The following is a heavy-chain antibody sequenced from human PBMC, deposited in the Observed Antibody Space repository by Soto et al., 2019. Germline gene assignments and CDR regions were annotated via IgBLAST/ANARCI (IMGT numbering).Heavy chain of an antibody. CDR3: ARDRISGSYGSPYWLPDGMDV. CDR2: ISSSSSTI. D-gene: IGHD3-10*01. CDR1: GFTFSSYS. V-gene: IGHV3-48*01. Sequence: PGGSLRLSCAASGFTFSSYSMNWVRQAPGKGLEWVSYISSSSSTIYYADSVKGRFTISRDNAKNSLYLQMNSLRAEDTAVYYCARDRISGSYGSPYWLPDGMDVWGQGTTVTVSS. J-gene: IGHJ6*02.